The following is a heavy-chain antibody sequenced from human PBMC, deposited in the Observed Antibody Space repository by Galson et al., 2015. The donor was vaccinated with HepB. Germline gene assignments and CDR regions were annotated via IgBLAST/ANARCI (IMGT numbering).Heavy chain of an antibody. CDR3: ASSEGLAVGQGAFDI. J-gene: IGHJ3*02. V-gene: IGHV1-69*06. D-gene: IGHD6-19*01. CDR1: GGTFSSYA. Sequence: SVKVSCKASGGTFSSYAISWVRQAPGQGLEWMGGIIPIFGTANYAQKFQGRVTITADKSTSTAYMELSSLRSEDTAVYYCASSEGLAVGQGAFDIWGQGTMVTVSS. CDR2: IIPIFGTA.